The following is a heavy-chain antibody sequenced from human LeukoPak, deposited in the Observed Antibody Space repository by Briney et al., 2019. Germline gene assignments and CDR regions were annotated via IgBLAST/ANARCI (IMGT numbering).Heavy chain of an antibody. J-gene: IGHJ4*02. CDR3: ARDWSDLTTNPPDY. Sequence: GGSLRLSCAASGFTFSNHWMSWVRQAPGKGLEWVANIKGDGSDKYYVDSVKGRFTISRDNAKNSLFLQMNSLGVEDTAVYYCARDWSDLTTNPPDYWGQGTLVTVSS. V-gene: IGHV3-7*01. CDR1: GFTFSNHW. CDR2: IKGDGSDK. D-gene: IGHD1-26*01.